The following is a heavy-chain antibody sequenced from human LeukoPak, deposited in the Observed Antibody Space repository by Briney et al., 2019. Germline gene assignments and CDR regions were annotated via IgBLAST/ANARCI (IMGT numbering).Heavy chain of an antibody. J-gene: IGHJ5*02. CDR3: ARGVRSGGGGFDP. D-gene: IGHD2-15*01. V-gene: IGHV4-31*03. CDR1: GGSISSGGYY. Sequence: SETLSLTCTVSGGSISSGGYYWSWIRQHPGKGLEWIGYIYYSGSSYYNPSLKSRVTISVDTSKNQFSLKLSSVTAADTAVYYCARGVRSGGGGFDPWGQGTLVTVSS. CDR2: IYYSGSS.